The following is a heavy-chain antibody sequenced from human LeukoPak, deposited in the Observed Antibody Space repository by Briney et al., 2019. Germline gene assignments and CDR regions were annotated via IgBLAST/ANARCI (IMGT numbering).Heavy chain of an antibody. J-gene: IGHJ6*02. D-gene: IGHD3-10*02. V-gene: IGHV3-74*01. CDR2: INSDGSST. Sequence: GGSLRLSCAASGFTFSSYWMHWVRQGPGKGLVWVSRINSDGSSTSYADPVRGRFTISRDNAKNTLYLQMNSLRAEDTALYYCARDLHYYVAMDVWGQGTTVTVSS. CDR1: GFTFSSYW. CDR3: ARDLHYYVAMDV.